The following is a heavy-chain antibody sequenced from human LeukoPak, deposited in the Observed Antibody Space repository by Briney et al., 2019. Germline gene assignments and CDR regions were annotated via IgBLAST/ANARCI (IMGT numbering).Heavy chain of an antibody. Sequence: GGSLRLSCAASGFTFSSYAMSWVRQAPGKGLEWVSAISGSGGSTYYADSVKGRFTISRDNSKNTLYLQMNSLRAEDTAVYYCARGTTVTLLRYWGQGTLVTVSS. D-gene: IGHD4-17*01. V-gene: IGHV3-23*01. CDR1: GFTFSSYA. CDR3: ARGTTVTLLRY. CDR2: ISGSGGST. J-gene: IGHJ4*02.